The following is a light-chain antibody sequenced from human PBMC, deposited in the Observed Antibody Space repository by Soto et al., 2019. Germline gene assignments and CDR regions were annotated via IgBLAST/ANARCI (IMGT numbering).Light chain of an antibody. CDR2: GAS. Sequence: EIVLTQSPATLSLSPGERATLSCRASQSISSYLAWYQQKPDQAPRLLIYGASNRATGIPARFSGCGSGTDFTLTISSLEPEDFAVYYCHQRSTWPFTFGPGTKVDIK. CDR1: QSISSY. V-gene: IGKV3-11*01. CDR3: HQRSTWPFT. J-gene: IGKJ3*01.